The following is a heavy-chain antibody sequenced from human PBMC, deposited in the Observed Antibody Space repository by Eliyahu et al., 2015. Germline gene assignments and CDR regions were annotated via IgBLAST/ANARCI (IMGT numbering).Heavy chain of an antibody. D-gene: IGHD3-16*01. CDR2: FDPEDGET. J-gene: IGHJ5*02. CDR1: GXTLXXLS. Sequence: QVQLVQSGAEVKKPGASVKVXCXVSGXTLXXLSMXWVRQAPGKGLEWMGGFDPEDGETIYAQKFQGRVTMTEDTSTDTAYMELSSLRSEDTAVYYCATELYDYIWGRPNNWFDPWGQGTLVTVSS. V-gene: IGHV1-24*01. CDR3: ATELYDYIWGRPNNWFDP.